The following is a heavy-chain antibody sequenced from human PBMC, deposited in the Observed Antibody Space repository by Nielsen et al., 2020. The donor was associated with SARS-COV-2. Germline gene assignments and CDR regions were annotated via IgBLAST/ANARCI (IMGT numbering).Heavy chain of an antibody. Sequence: GGSLRLSCAASGFTFSSYAMHWVRQAPGKGLEWVAVISYDGSNKYYADSVKGRFTISRDNSKNTLYLQMNSLRAEDTAVYYCARDLGIAVAGGPALDVWGQGTTVTVSS. V-gene: IGHV3-30*04. D-gene: IGHD6-19*01. J-gene: IGHJ6*02. CDR2: ISYDGSNK. CDR3: ARDLGIAVAGGPALDV. CDR1: GFTFSSYA.